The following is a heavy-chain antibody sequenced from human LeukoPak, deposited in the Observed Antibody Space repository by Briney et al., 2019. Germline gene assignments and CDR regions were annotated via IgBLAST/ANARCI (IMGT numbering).Heavy chain of an antibody. CDR3: ARAPRGLLAYYYYYMDV. CDR2: IIPIFGTA. CDR1: GGTFSSYA. Sequence: ASVKVSCKASGGTFSSYAISWVRQAPGQGLEWMGGIIPIFGTANYAQKFQGRVTITTDESTSTAYMELSSLRSEDAAVYYCARAPRGLLAYYYYYMDVWGKGTTVTVSS. J-gene: IGHJ6*03. D-gene: IGHD3-3*01. V-gene: IGHV1-69*05.